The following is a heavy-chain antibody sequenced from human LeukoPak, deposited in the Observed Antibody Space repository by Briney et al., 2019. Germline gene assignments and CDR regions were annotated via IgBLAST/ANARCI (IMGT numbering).Heavy chain of an antibody. CDR1: GYTFAGYH. V-gene: IGHV1-2*06. CDR2: INPNSGVT. J-gene: IGHJ6*02. Sequence: VASVKVSCKASGYTFAGYHVHWVRQAPRQGLEWVGRINPNSGVTNYAQKFQGRVTMTRHTSITTAHMELSRLRSDDTAVYYCARDRSGILGYYYNGMNVWGQGTTVTVSS. D-gene: IGHD3-10*01. CDR3: ARDRSGILGYYYNGMNV.